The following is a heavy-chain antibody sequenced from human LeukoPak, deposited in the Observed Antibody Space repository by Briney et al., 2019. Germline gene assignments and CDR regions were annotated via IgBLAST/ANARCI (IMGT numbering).Heavy chain of an antibody. J-gene: IGHJ4*02. CDR3: ARQRGGNGGKSYFDY. Sequence: SETLSLTCTVSGGSISSYYWSWIRQPPGKGLEWIGYIYYSGSSNYNPSLKSRVTISVDTSKNQFSLKLSSVTAADTAVYYCARQRGGNGGKSYFDYWGQGTLVTVSS. CDR1: GGSISSYY. V-gene: IGHV4-59*01. D-gene: IGHD4-23*01. CDR2: IYYSGSS.